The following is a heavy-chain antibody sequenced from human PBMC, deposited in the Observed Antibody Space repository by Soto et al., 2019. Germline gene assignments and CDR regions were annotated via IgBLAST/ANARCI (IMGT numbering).Heavy chain of an antibody. CDR3: TRAGRFPRSRFDP. CDR2: VNHSGEA. CDR1: GGSFRNYY. D-gene: IGHD3-10*01. Sequence: PSETLSLTCGVYGGSFRNYYWIWVRQPPGKGLEWIGEVNHSGEATYNPSLQSRVTISLDTSNNHFSLKMTSLTAADTALYFCTRAGRFPRSRFDPWGQGTQVTVSS. V-gene: IGHV4-34*01. J-gene: IGHJ5*02.